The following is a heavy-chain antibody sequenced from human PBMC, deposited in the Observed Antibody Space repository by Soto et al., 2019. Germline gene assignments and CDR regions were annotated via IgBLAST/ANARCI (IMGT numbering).Heavy chain of an antibody. D-gene: IGHD3-16*01. CDR3: PLAYASAY. CDR2: IIPIFGTA. Sequence: QVQLVQSGAEVKKPGSSVKVSCKASGGTFSSYAISWVRQAPGQGLEWMGGIIPIFGTANYAQKFKGRVRITANEPTSPAYMELGGRRSEAPAGYYGPLAYASAYWGQGTLVTFSP. J-gene: IGHJ4*02. CDR1: GGTFSSYA. V-gene: IGHV1-69*01.